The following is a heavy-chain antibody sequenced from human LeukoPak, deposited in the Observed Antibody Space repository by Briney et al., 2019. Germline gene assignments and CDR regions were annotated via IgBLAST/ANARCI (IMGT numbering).Heavy chain of an antibody. D-gene: IGHD1-7*01. CDR3: SNYVYGMDV. CDR1: GYTFTSYG. Sequence: ASVKVSCKASGYTFTSYGISWVRQAPGQGLEWMGWISAYNGNTNYAQKLQGRVTMTTDTSTNTAYMELRSLRSDDTAVYYCSNYVYGMDVWGQGTTVTVSS. CDR2: ISAYNGNT. J-gene: IGHJ6*02. V-gene: IGHV1-18*01.